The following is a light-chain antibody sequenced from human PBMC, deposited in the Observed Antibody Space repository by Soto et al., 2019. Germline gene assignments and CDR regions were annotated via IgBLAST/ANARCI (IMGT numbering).Light chain of an antibody. CDR3: QQYFEWPPMT. Sequence: EVVMTQSPATLSVSPGERATPSCRASETVSTNLAWYQQKPGQAPRLLISGASTRAAGYSDRFRGSGSGTEFTFTMSCWRSEGSSIYDCQQYFEWPPMTFEQGTKV. CDR1: ETVSTN. J-gene: IGKJ1*01. CDR2: GAS. V-gene: IGKV3-15*01.